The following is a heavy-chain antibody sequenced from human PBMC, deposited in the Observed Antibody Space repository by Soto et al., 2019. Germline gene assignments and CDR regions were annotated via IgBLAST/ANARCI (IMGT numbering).Heavy chain of an antibody. V-gene: IGHV3-30*18. D-gene: IGHD3-3*01. Sequence: VGSLRLSCAASGFTFSSYGMHWVRQAPGKGLEWVAVISYDGSNKYYADSVKGRFTISRDNSKNTLYLQMNSLRAEDTAVYYCANGVLRFLEWAYDAFDIWGQGTMVTVSS. CDR2: ISYDGSNK. J-gene: IGHJ3*02. CDR3: ANGVLRFLEWAYDAFDI. CDR1: GFTFSSYG.